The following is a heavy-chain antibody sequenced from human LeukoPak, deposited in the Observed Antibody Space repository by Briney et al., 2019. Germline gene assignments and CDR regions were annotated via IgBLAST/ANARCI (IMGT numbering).Heavy chain of an antibody. CDR1: GFTFSSYA. CDR2: ISGSGGST. D-gene: IGHD6-13*01. V-gene: IGHV3-23*01. CDR3: AKSKLVRQYVGDY. Sequence: TGGSLRLSCAASGFTFSSYAMSWVRQAPGKGLEWVSAISGSGGSTYYADSVKGRFTISRDNSKNTLYLQMNSLRAEDTAVYYCAKSKLVRQYVGDYWGQGTLVTVSS. J-gene: IGHJ4*02.